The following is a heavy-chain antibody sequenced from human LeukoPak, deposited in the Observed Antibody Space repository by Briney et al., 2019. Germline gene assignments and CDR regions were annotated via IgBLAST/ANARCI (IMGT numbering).Heavy chain of an antibody. CDR2: VYHSGTT. Sequence: SETLSLTCAVSGGSISSSNWWSWVRQPPGKGLEWIGAVYHSGTTTYNPSLKSRVTISVDKSKYQFSLKLSPVTAADTAVYYCARRGDGYGHFDFWGQGTLVTVSS. J-gene: IGHJ4*02. V-gene: IGHV4-4*02. D-gene: IGHD5-24*01. CDR3: ARRGDGYGHFDF. CDR1: GGSISSSNW.